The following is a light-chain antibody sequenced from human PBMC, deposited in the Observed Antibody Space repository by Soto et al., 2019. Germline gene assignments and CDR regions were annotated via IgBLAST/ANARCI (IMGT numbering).Light chain of an antibody. V-gene: IGKV3-20*01. CDR1: LSLSSYY. CDR3: QQYGDSPRS. J-gene: IGKJ1*01. CDR2: HAS. Sequence: ILLMQSPVTLSLSPGERATLSCMASLSLSSYYLAWYQQKPGQAPRLLFYHASRRATGTPDRFSVSGSGTDFTLTISRLEPGDFAVYYCQQYGDSPRSFGQGTKVDI.